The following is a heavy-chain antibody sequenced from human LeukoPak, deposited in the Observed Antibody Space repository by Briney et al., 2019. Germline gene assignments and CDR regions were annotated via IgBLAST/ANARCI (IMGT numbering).Heavy chain of an antibody. J-gene: IGHJ6*02. CDR1: GFIFNDYY. CDR2: ISRTGNTI. D-gene: IGHD6-19*01. Sequence: GGSLRLSCAASGFIFNDYYMSWIRQAPGKGLEWLSYISRTGNTIYYRDSVKGRFTISRDNANNLLHLQMDNLRAEDTAVYYCAKGSDREQWLAPYYYYYYGMDVWGQGTTVTVSS. CDR3: AKGSDREQWLAPYYYYYYGMDV. V-gene: IGHV3-11*01.